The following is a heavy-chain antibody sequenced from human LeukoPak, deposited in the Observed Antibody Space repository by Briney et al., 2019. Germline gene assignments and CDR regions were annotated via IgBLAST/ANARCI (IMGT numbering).Heavy chain of an antibody. CDR3: ARYHYDSSGYFDY. Sequence: SETLSLTCTVSGYSISSGYFWGWIRQSPGKGLEWIGTIHHSATTYYNPSLKSRVTISVDTSKNQFSLKLSSVTAADTAVYYCARYHYDSSGYFDYWGQGTLVTVSS. V-gene: IGHV4-38-2*02. CDR1: GYSISSGYF. CDR2: IHHSATT. D-gene: IGHD3-22*01. J-gene: IGHJ4*02.